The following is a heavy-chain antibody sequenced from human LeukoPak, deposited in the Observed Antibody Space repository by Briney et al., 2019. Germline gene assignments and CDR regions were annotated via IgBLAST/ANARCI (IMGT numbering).Heavy chain of an antibody. CDR3: AKDVVWFGELFPFDY. CDR1: GFAFGVHA. J-gene: IGHJ4*02. Sequence: GGSLRLSCVGSGFAFGVHAMSWVRQAPGKGLEWVSAISGSGGSTYYADSVKGRFTISRDNSKNTLYLQMNSLRAEDTAVYYCAKDVVWFGELFPFDYWGQGTLVTVSS. CDR2: ISGSGGST. D-gene: IGHD3-10*01. V-gene: IGHV3-23*01.